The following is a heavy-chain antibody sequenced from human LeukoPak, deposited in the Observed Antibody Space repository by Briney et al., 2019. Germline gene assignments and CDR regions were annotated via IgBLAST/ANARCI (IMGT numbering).Heavy chain of an antibody. Sequence: GGSLRLSCAASGFTFSSFWMTWVRQAPGKRLEYVANIKQDGTDKYYVGSVKGRFTISRDNAKNALYLQMNSLRAEDTAVYYCARGLYGDYYYYGMDVWGQGTTVTVSS. CDR2: IKQDGTDK. CDR3: ARGLYGDYYYYGMDV. D-gene: IGHD4-17*01. J-gene: IGHJ6*02. V-gene: IGHV3-7*04. CDR1: GFTFSSFW.